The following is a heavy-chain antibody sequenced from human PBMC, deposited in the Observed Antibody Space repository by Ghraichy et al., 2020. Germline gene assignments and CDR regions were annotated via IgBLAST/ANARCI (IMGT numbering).Heavy chain of an antibody. J-gene: IGHJ4*02. D-gene: IGHD3-3*01. CDR3: ARAESGDDFWSGYYL. CDR1: GGSFSGYY. Sequence: SETLSLTCAVYGGSFSGYYWSWIRQPPGKGLEWIGEINHSGSTNYNPSLKSRVTISVDTSKNQFSLKLSSVTAADTAVYYCARAESGDDFWSGYYLWGQGTLVTVSS. V-gene: IGHV4-34*01. CDR2: INHSGST.